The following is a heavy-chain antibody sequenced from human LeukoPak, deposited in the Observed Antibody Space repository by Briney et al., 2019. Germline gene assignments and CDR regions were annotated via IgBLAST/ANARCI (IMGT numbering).Heavy chain of an antibody. V-gene: IGHV3-74*03. CDR2: VNNDGNVT. J-gene: IGHJ3*02. CDR1: GFTFSSFW. D-gene: IGHD2-2*01. Sequence: GGSLRLSCAASGFTFSSFWMHWVRQAPGKGLVWLARVNNDGNVTTYADSVRGRFTISRDNAKKMLYLQMNSLGAEDMAIYYCARRGLVPAFDIWGQGTMVAVSS. CDR3: ARRGLVPAFDI.